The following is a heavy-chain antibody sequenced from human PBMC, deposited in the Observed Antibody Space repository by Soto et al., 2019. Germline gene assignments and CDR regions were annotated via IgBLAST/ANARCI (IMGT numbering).Heavy chain of an antibody. J-gene: IGHJ4*02. CDR2: IFSAGST. D-gene: IGHD5-18*01. CDR1: GFTVSNNY. Sequence: EVQLVESGGGLVQPGGSLRLSCAASGFTVSNNYMTWVRQAPGRGLDWVSIIFSAGSTYYADSVRGRFIITRDNSKNTLYLQMNSLRAEDTAIYYCARGAGGNSWRSPTFDSWGQGTLVTVSS. CDR3: ARGAGGNSWRSPTFDS. V-gene: IGHV3-66*01.